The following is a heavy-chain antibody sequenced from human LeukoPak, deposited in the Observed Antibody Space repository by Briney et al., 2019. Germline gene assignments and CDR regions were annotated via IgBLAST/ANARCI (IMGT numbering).Heavy chain of an antibody. V-gene: IGHV3-30*03. Sequence: GGSLRLSCAASGFTFSRYGMHWVRQAPGKGLEWVAVISYDGSNKYYADSVKGRFTISRDNSKNTLYLQMNSLRAEDTAVYYCARSGSYGHFDYWGQGTLVTVSS. CDR2: ISYDGSNK. CDR3: ARSGSYGHFDY. CDR1: GFTFSRYG. D-gene: IGHD3-10*01. J-gene: IGHJ4*02.